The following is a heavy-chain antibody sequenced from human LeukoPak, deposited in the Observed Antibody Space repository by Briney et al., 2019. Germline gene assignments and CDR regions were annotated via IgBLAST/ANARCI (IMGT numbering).Heavy chain of an antibody. CDR2: INPSGGST. CDR1: GYTFTSYY. CDR3: ARTNLDCKNGVCYDY. J-gene: IGHJ4*02. D-gene: IGHD2-8*01. V-gene: IGHV1-46*01. Sequence: ASVTVSCKASGYTFTSYYMHWVRQAPGQGLEWMGIINPSGGSTNYAQKFQGRVTVTTDTSTSTAYMDLRSLRSDDTAVYYCARTNLDCKNGVCYDYWGQGTPVTVSS.